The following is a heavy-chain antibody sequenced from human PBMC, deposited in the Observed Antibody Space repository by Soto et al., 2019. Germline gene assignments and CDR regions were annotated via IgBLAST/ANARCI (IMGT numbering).Heavy chain of an antibody. CDR3: ARLWAGDRPPDY. CDR2: IHYSGST. Sequence: PSETLSLTCSVSGGSISRSSYYWGWIRQPPGKGLEWIGSIHYSGSTYYNPSLKSRVTISVDTSKNQFSLKLNSVTAADTAVYYCARLWAGDRPPDYWGQGTLVTVS. D-gene: IGHD3-16*01. V-gene: IGHV4-39*01. CDR1: GGSISRSSYY. J-gene: IGHJ4*02.